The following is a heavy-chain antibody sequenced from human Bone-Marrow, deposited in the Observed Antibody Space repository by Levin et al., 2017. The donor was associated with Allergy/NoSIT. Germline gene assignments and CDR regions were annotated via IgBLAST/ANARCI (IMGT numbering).Heavy chain of an antibody. CDR3: ARRAKTSFAFDI. J-gene: IGHJ3*02. D-gene: IGHD1-26*01. CDR2: ISDSGWTI. V-gene: IGHV3-11*01. CDR1: GFTFSDYY. Sequence: GESLKISCAASGFTFSDYYMGWIRQAPGKGLQWVSYISDSGWTIYYADSLKGRFTFSRDNANKSIYLQVNSLTAEDTARYYCARRAKTSFAFDIWGQGTMVTVSS.